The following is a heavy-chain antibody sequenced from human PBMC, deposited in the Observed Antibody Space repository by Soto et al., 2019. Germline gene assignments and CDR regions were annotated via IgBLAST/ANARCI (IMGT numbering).Heavy chain of an antibody. CDR3: SKDLLRVLDFWSGSSGMDV. D-gene: IGHD3-3*01. V-gene: IGHV3-48*01. J-gene: IGHJ6*02. Sequence: GGSLRLSCAASGFTFSSYTMNWVRRAPGKGMEWVSYISSSSSTINYAAAVKGRFTISRDNSKNTLYLQMNSLRAEDTAVYYCSKDLLRVLDFWSGSSGMDVWGQGTTVTVS. CDR1: GFTFSSYT. CDR2: ISSSSSTI.